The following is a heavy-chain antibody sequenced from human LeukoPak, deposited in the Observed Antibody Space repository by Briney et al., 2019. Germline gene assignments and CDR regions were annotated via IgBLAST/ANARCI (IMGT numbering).Heavy chain of an antibody. CDR2: INPNSGGT. CDR3: ARDLGKYYDILTGSDAFDI. Sequence: ASVKVSCKATGYTFTGYYMHWVRQAPGQGLEWMGWINPNSGGTNYAQKFQGWVTMTGDTSISTAYMELSRLRSDDTAVYYCARDLGKYYDILTGSDAFDIWGQGTMVTVSS. J-gene: IGHJ3*02. D-gene: IGHD3-9*01. CDR1: GYTFTGYY. V-gene: IGHV1-2*04.